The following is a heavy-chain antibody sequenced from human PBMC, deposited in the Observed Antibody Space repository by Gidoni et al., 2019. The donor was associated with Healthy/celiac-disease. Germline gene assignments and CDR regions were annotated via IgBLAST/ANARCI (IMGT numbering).Heavy chain of an antibody. V-gene: IGHV3-23*01. CDR1: GLTFSSYA. CDR2: ISGSGGST. Sequence: EVQLLESGGGWVEPGGSLRRSCAASGLTFSSYAMSWVRKAPGKGLEWVSAISGSGGSTYYADSVKGRFTISRDNSKNTLYLQMNSLRAEDTAVYYCAKFAAAIGGWFDPWGQGTLVTVSS. D-gene: IGHD6-13*01. J-gene: IGHJ5*02. CDR3: AKFAAAIGGWFDP.